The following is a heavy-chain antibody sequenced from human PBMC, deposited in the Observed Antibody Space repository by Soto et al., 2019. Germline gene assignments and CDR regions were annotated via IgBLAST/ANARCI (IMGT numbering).Heavy chain of an antibody. D-gene: IGHD6-6*01. CDR2: IIPILGIA. Sequence: SVKVSCKASGGTFSSYTISWVRQAPGQGLEWMGRIIPILGIANYAQKFQGRVTITADKSTSTAYMELSSLRSEDTAVYYCASSDSSSSGGFDYWGQGTLVTVSS. J-gene: IGHJ4*02. V-gene: IGHV1-69*02. CDR3: ASSDSSSSGGFDY. CDR1: GGTFSSYT.